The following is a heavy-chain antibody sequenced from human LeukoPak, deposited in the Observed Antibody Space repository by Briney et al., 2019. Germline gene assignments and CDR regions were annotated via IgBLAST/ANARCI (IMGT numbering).Heavy chain of an antibody. CDR3: ARGSTIYDTAYFDY. CDR2: IIPIFGTA. J-gene: IGHJ4*02. CDR1: GYTFTSYA. Sequence: GASVKVSCKASGYTFTSYAISWVRQAPGQGLEWMGGIIPIFGTANYAQKFQGRVTITADESTSTAYMELSSLRSEDTAVYYCARGSTIYDTAYFDYWGQGTLVTVSS. D-gene: IGHD3-22*01. V-gene: IGHV1-69*13.